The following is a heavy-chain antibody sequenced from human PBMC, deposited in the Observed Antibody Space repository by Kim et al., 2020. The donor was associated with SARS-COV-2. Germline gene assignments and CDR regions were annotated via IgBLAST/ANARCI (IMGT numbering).Heavy chain of an antibody. Sequence: SETLSLTCTVSGGSISSGDYYWSWIRPPPGKGLEWIGYIYYSGSTNYNPSLKSRVTISVDTSKNQFSLKLSSVTAADTAVYYCAIAPGIAAGGTFLYYFGHGGQGPVLPVPS. D-gene: IGHD6-13*01. V-gene: IGHV4-30-4*01. CDR1: GGSISSGDYY. J-gene: IGHJ4*02. CDR3: AIAPGIAAGGTFLYYFGH. CDR2: IYYSGST.